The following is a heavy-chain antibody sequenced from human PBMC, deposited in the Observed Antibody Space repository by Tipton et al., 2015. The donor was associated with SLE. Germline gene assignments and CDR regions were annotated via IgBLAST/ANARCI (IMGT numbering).Heavy chain of an antibody. CDR3: ARESQSFSSSGY. CDR2: INHSGSA. V-gene: IGHV4-34*01. D-gene: IGHD6-6*01. J-gene: IGHJ4*02. CDR1: GGSFSGYY. Sequence: TLSLTCAVYGGSFSGYYWRWIRQPPGKGLEWIGEINHSGSANYNPSLKSRVTISVDTSKNQFSLKLSSVTAADTAVYYCARESQSFSSSGYWGQGTLVTISS.